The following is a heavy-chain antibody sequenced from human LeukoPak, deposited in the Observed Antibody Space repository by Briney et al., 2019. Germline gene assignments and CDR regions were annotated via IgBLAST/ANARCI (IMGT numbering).Heavy chain of an antibody. J-gene: IGHJ3*02. D-gene: IGHD3-16*01. CDR1: GFTFDDYT. V-gene: IGHV3-43*01. CDR3: AKGKGGISGAFDI. CDR2: ISWDGGST. Sequence: GGSLRLSCAASGFTFDDYTMHWVRQAPGKGLEWVSLISWDGGSTYYADSVKGRLTISRDNSKNSLYLQVNSLRSEDTALYYCAKGKGGISGAFDIWGQGTMVTVSS.